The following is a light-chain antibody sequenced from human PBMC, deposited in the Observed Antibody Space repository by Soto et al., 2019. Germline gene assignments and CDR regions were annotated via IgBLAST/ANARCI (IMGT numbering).Light chain of an antibody. CDR1: SSDVGSYNL. Sequence: QSALTQPASVSGSPGQSITISCTGTSSDVGSYNLVSWYQQHPGKAPKLMLYEGSKRPSGVSNRFSGSKSGHTASLKISGLQAEDEAYYYCCSYTGSSTSVVFGGGTKLTV. V-gene: IGLV2-23*01. CDR3: CSYTGSSTSVV. J-gene: IGLJ2*01. CDR2: EGS.